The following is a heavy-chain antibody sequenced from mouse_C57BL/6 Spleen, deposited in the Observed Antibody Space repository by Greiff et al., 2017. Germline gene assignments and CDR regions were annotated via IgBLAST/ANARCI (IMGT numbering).Heavy chain of an antibody. Sequence: VKLQQPGAELVKPGASVKMSCKASGYTFTSYWITWVKQRPGQGLEWIGDIYPGSGSTNYNEKFKSKATLTVDTSSSTAYMQLSSLTSEDSAVYYCARYYYGSSGDYWGQGTTLTVSS. J-gene: IGHJ2*01. CDR2: IYPGSGST. V-gene: IGHV1-55*01. CDR3: ARYYYGSSGDY. D-gene: IGHD1-1*01. CDR1: GYTFTSYW.